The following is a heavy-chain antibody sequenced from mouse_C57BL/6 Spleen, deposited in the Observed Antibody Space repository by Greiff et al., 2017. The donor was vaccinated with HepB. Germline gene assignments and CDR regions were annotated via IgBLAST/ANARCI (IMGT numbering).Heavy chain of an antibody. J-gene: IGHJ1*03. D-gene: IGHD1-1*01. V-gene: IGHV1-7*01. CDR2: INPSSGYT. CDR3: ARAPITTVVASDWYFDV. Sequence: VQLQQSGAELAKPGASVKLSCKASGYTFTSYWMHWVKQRPGQGLEWIGYINPSSGYTKYNQKFKDKATLTADKSSRPAYMQLSSLTYEDSAVYYCARAPITTVVASDWYFDVWGTRTTVTVSS. CDR1: GYTFTSYW.